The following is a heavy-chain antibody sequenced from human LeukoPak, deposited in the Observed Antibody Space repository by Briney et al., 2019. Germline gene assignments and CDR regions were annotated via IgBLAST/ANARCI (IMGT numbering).Heavy chain of an antibody. CDR1: GITVTINY. V-gene: IGHV3-66*01. Sequence: PGGSLRLSCVPSGITVTINYMSWVRPAPGRRLEWVSVIYSGDTAHYTDSVKGRFTISRDNSRNTVNLQMNSLSAEDTAVYYCSRDYVAGTPSYWGQGTLVTVSS. D-gene: IGHD2-15*01. CDR2: IYSGDTA. CDR3: SRDYVAGTPSY. J-gene: IGHJ4*02.